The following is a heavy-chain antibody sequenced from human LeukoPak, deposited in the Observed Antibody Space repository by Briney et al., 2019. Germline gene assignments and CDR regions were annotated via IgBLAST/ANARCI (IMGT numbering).Heavy chain of an antibody. D-gene: IGHD3-10*01. J-gene: IGHJ4*02. V-gene: IGHV1-3*01. Sequence: ASVKVSCKASGYTFTSYAMHWVRQAPGQRLEWMGWINAGNGNTKYSQKFQGRVTITRDTSASTAYMELSSLRSEDTAVYYCARGYGSGSYYNFYYFDYWGQGTLVTVSS. CDR3: ARGYGSGSYYNFYYFDY. CDR1: GYTFTSYA. CDR2: INAGNGNT.